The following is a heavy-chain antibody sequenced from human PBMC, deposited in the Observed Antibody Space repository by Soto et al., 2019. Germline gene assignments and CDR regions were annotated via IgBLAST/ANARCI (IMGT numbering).Heavy chain of an antibody. J-gene: IGHJ4*02. V-gene: IGHV4-59*08. D-gene: IGHD3-10*01. Sequence: SETLSLTCTVSGGSISSYYWSWIRQPPGKGLEWIGYIYYSGSTNYNPSLKSRVTISVDTSKNQFSLKLSSVTAADTAVYYCARLGELLWFGELLFDYWGQGTLVTVSS. CDR1: GGSISSYY. CDR2: IYYSGST. CDR3: ARLGELLWFGELLFDY.